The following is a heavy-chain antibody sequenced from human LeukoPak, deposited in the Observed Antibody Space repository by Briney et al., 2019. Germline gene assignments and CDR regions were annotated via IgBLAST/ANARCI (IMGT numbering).Heavy chain of an antibody. CDR3: ARGLRGIMAGFDY. CDR1: NGSISSYY. V-gene: IGHV4-59*01. J-gene: IGHJ4*02. Sequence: SETLSLTCTVSNGSISSYYWSWIRQPPGKGLEWIGYIFYSGSTNYNPSLKSRVTISVDTSENQFSLKLSSVTAADTAVYYCARGLRGIMAGFDYWGQGTLVTVSS. CDR2: IFYSGST. D-gene: IGHD6-19*01.